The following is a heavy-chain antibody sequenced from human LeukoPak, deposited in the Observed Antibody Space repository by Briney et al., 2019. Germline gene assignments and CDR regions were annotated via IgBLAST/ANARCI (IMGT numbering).Heavy chain of an antibody. CDR2: IYYRGST. CDR1: GGSISSGGYD. D-gene: IGHD3-10*01. J-gene: IGHJ5*02. Sequence: PSETLSLPCTVSGGSISSGGYDWSRIRQRPGKGLEWIGYIYYRGSTYYNPSLKSRVSISVDTSKNQFSLKLTSVTAADTAVYYCARVHRGHYYGLGSRNSFDPWGQGTLVTVSS. CDR3: ARVHRGHYYGLGSRNSFDP. V-gene: IGHV4-31*03.